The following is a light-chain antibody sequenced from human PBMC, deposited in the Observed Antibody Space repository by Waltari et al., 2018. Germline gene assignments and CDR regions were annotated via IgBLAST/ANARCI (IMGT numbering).Light chain of an antibody. V-gene: IGLV3-19*01. CDR3: SSRDNSYNHLVV. J-gene: IGLJ2*01. CDR2: GRN. Sequence: SSELTQDPPVSVALGQTVRITCLGDSLRSYYAAWYQQKPGQAPLLVFYGRNNRPSGIPDRFSGSNSGSTASLTITGALAEDEADYYCSSRDNSYNHLVVFGGGTKLTVL. CDR1: SLRSYY.